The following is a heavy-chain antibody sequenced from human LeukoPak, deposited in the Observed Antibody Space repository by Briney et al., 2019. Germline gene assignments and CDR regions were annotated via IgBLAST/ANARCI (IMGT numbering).Heavy chain of an antibody. V-gene: IGHV3-11*01. D-gene: IGHD3-16*01. CDR3: ARGEGPGTPPFDY. CDR2: ISSSGSII. Sequence: GGSLRLSCAASGFTFNNYYMTWIRQAPGKGLEWVSYISSSGSIIYYADSVKGRFTISRDNAKNSLYLQMNSLRAEDTAVYYCARGEGPGTPPFDYWGQGTLVTVSS. J-gene: IGHJ4*02. CDR1: GFTFNNYY.